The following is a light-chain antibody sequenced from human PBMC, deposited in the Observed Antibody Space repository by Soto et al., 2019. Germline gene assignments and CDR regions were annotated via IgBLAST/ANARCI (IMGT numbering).Light chain of an antibody. CDR3: QQYNNWPRT. J-gene: IGKJ1*01. Sequence: EIVMTQSPATLSVSPGERATLSCRASQSVNTKLAWYQQKPGQPPRLLIYSTSTRATGAPARFSGSGSGTDFILTISSLQSEDFAVYYCQQYNNWPRTFGQGTKVDIK. CDR2: STS. V-gene: IGKV3-15*01. CDR1: QSVNTK.